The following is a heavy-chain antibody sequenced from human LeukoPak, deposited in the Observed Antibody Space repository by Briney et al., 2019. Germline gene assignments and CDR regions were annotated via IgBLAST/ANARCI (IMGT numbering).Heavy chain of an antibody. CDR3: ARVTDYGDYVRGVGYFDY. CDR2: ISSSSSYI. D-gene: IGHD4-17*01. J-gene: IGHJ4*02. CDR1: GFTFSSYS. V-gene: IGHV3-21*01. Sequence: GGSLRLSCAASGFTFSSYSMNWVRQAPGKGLEWVSSISSSSSYIYYADSVKGRFTVSRDNAKNSLYLQMNSLRAEDTAVYYCARVTDYGDYVRGVGYFDYWGQGTLVTVSS.